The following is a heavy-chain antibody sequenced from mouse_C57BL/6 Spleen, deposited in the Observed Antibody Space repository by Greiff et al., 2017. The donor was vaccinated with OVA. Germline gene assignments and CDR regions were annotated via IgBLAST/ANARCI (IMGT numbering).Heavy chain of an antibody. CDR3: ARYDYDLGGAMDY. CDR1: GYTFTSYW. CDR2: IHPNSGST. Sequence: QVQLQQPGAELVKPGASVKLSCKASGYTFTSYWMHWVKQRPGQGLEWIGMIHPNSGSTNYNEKFKSKATLTVDKSSSTAYMQLSSLTSEDSAVYYCARYDYDLGGAMDYWGQGTSVTVSS. J-gene: IGHJ4*01. V-gene: IGHV1-64*01. D-gene: IGHD2-4*01.